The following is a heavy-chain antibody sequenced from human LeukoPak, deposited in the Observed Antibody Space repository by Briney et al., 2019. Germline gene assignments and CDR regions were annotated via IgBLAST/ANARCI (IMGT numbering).Heavy chain of an antibody. J-gene: IGHJ3*02. D-gene: IGHD6-19*01. CDR3: ARRGSSGWYHDAFDI. Sequence: SETLSLTCTVSGDSVTRDDVHWGWIRQPPGKGLEWVGNIYYNGKTYYTPSLKSRVTISVDTSKNQFSLKLSSVTAADTAVYYCARRGSSGWYHDAFDIWGQGTRVTVSS. CDR1: GDSVTRDDVH. V-gene: IGHV4-39*07. CDR2: IYYNGKT.